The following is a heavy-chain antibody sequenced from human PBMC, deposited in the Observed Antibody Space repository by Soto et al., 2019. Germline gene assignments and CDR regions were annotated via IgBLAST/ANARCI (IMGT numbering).Heavy chain of an antibody. CDR1: GASISSYY. J-gene: IGHJ4*02. D-gene: IGHD1-1*01. CDR3: ASHTTPSL. CDR2: VYYSGST. Sequence: PSETLSLTCTVSGASISSYYWSWIRQPPGKGLEWIGYVYYSGSTNYNPSLKSRVTISVDTSKNQFSLKLSSVTAADTAMYYCASHTTPSLWGQGTLVTVSS. V-gene: IGHV4-59*01.